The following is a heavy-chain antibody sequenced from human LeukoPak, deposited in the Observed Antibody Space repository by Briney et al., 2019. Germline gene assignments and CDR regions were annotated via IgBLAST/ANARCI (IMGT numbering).Heavy chain of an antibody. CDR3: AGGSLTYWYYYCYYMDV. D-gene: IGHD1-26*01. V-gene: IGHV4-4*07. Sequence: PSETLSLTCTVSGGSISSYYWSWIRQPAGKGLEWIGRIYTSGSTNYNPSLKSRVTMSVDTSKNQFSLKLSSVTAADTAVYYCAGGSLTYWYYYCYYMDVWGKGTTVTVSS. CDR1: GGSISSYY. CDR2: IYTSGST. J-gene: IGHJ6*03.